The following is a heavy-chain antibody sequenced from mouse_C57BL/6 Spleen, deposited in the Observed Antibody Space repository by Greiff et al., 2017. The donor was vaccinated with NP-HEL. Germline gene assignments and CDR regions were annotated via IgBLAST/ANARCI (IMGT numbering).Heavy chain of an antibody. CDR1: GFSLTSYG. V-gene: IGHV2-6*03. J-gene: IGHJ4*01. CDR3: ARTTVVGGYAMDY. CDR2: IWSDGST. D-gene: IGHD1-1*01. Sequence: QVQLKESGPGLVAPPQSLSITCTVSGFSLTSYGVHWVRQPPGKGLEWLVVIWSDGSTTYNSALKSRLSISKDNSKSQVFLKMNSLQTDDTAMYYCARTTVVGGYAMDYWGQGTSVTVSS.